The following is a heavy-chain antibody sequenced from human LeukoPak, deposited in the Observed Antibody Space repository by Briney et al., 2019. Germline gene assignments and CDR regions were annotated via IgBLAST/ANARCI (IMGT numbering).Heavy chain of an antibody. Sequence: PGGPLRLSCAASGFNFNAYSMAWVRQAPGKGLEWVSIISRASESIFYADSVKGRFTISRDNAKNSLYLQMNGLRADDTAAYYCARGATDTTRWFDPWGQGTLVTVSS. V-gene: IGHV3-21*01. J-gene: IGHJ5*02. CDR2: ISRASESI. CDR1: GFNFNAYS. D-gene: IGHD1-7*01. CDR3: ARGATDTTRWFDP.